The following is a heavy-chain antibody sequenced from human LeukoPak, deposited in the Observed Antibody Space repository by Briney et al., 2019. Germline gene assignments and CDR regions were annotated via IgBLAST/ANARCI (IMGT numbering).Heavy chain of an antibody. CDR1: GVSFSGYY. J-gene: IGHJ4*02. V-gene: IGHV4-34*01. CDR2: INHSGST. Sequence: SETLSLTCVVYGVSFSGYYWSWIRQSPGKGLEWIGEINHSGSTNYNPSLKSRVTISVDTSKNQFSLKLRSVTAADTAVYYCARTRWLQSLFDYWGQGTLVTVSS. CDR3: ARTRWLQSLFDY. D-gene: IGHD5-24*01.